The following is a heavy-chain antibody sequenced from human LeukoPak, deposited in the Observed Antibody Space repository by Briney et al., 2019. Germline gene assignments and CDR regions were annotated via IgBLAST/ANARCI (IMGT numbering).Heavy chain of an antibody. J-gene: IGHJ4*02. CDR1: GYSIRSDYY. CDR2: IYHSGST. V-gene: IGHV4-38-2*02. Sequence: SETLSLTCTVSGYSIRSDYYWGWIRQPPGKGLEWIGSIYHSGSTYYNPSLKSRVTISVDTSKNQFSLKLSSVTAADTAVYYCAKGGAGSGYFDYWGQGTLVTVSS. D-gene: IGHD3-22*01. CDR3: AKGGAGSGYFDY.